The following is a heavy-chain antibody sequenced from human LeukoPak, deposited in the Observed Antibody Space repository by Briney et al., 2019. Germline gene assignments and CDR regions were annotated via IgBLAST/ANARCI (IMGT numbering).Heavy chain of an antibody. CDR2: IRTKAYGGTT. CDR1: GFTFGDYV. D-gene: IGHD3-10*01. CDR3: TRGLSYYASGSYLY. Sequence: GWSLRLSCTASGFTFGDYVMSWVRQAPGKGLEWLGFIRTKAYGGTTQYAASVRGRFTISRDDSINVAYLEMNSLQAEDTAMYYCTRGLSYYASGSYLYWGQGTLVTVSS. J-gene: IGHJ4*02. V-gene: IGHV3-49*04.